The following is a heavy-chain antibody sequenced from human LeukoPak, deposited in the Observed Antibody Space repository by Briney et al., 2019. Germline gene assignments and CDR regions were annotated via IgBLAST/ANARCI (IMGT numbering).Heavy chain of an antibody. CDR3: ARHGAWGSGSYPTTNLMRFDY. Sequence: PSETLSLTCAVSGYSISSGYYWGWIRQPPGKGLEWIGSIYHGGSTYYNPSLKSRVTVSVDTSKNQFSLKLSSVTAADTAVYYCARHGAWGSGSYPTTNLMRFDYWGQGTLVTVSS. J-gene: IGHJ4*02. D-gene: IGHD3-10*01. CDR2: IYHGGST. CDR1: GYSISSGYY. V-gene: IGHV4-38-2*01.